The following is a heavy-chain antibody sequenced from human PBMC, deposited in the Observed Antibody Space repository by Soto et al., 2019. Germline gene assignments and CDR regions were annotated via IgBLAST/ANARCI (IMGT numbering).Heavy chain of an antibody. Sequence: QVQLVQSGAEVKKPGSSVKVSCKASGGTFSSYAISWVRQAPGQGLEWMGGIIPIFGTANYAQKFQGRVTITADESTSTAYRELSSLRSEDTAVYYCARDLYESSGRKWFDPWGQGTLVTVSS. CDR1: GGTFSSYA. CDR2: IIPIFGTA. V-gene: IGHV1-69*01. CDR3: ARDLYESSGRKWFDP. D-gene: IGHD3-22*01. J-gene: IGHJ5*02.